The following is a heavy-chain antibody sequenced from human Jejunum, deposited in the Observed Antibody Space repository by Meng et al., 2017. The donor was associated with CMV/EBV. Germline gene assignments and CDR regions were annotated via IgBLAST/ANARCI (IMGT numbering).Heavy chain of an antibody. J-gene: IGHJ4*02. Sequence: SRYCGGWIRQTPEKGLEWIGSIYHTGRTYDNPSLKSRVTISIDTSRSQFSLKLTSVTAADTAIYYCVRAASRHYDSSGFSGFFDYWGQGSMVTVSS. CDR3: VRAASRHYDSSGFSGFFDY. D-gene: IGHD3-22*01. CDR1: SRYC. CDR2: IYHTGRT. V-gene: IGHV4-39*07.